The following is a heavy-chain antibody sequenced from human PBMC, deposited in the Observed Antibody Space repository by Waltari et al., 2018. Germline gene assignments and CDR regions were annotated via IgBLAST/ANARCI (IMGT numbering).Heavy chain of an antibody. CDR2: IYYSGST. CDR1: GGSVSSGSYY. J-gene: IGHJ4*02. CDR3: ARVLRRASFDY. V-gene: IGHV4-61*01. Sequence: PGLVKPSETLSLTCTVSGGSVSSGSYYWSWIRQPPGKGLEWIGYIYYSGSTNYNPSLKSRVTISVDTSKNQFSLKLSSVTAADTAVYYCARVLRRASFDYWGQGTLVTVSS.